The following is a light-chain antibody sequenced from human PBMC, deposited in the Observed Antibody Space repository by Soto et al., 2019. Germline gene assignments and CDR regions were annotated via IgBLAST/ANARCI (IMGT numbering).Light chain of an antibody. CDR1: QGIKND. Sequence: AIQMTQSPSSLSASVGDRVTITCRASQGIKNDLGWYQQKPGKAPNLLIYASSTLQSGVPSRFSGSGSGTDFTLTISSLQPEDFAPYFCQQDYSYPLTFGGGTKVELK. J-gene: IGKJ4*01. V-gene: IGKV1-6*01. CDR2: ASS. CDR3: QQDYSYPLT.